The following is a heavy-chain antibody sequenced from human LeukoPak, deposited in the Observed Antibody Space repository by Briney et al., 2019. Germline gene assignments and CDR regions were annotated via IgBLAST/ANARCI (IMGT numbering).Heavy chain of an antibody. J-gene: IGHJ4*02. CDR3: ARAVGPYDY. D-gene: IGHD3-10*01. CDR1: GFTFNIYG. CDR2: IWNDGSIK. V-gene: IGHV3-33*01. Sequence: GGSLRLSCTASGFTFNIYGIHWVRQAPGKGLEWVAVIWNDGSIKYYADSVKDRFTISRDNAKNTLYLQMNSLRVEDTGVYYCARAVGPYDYWGRGTPVTVSS.